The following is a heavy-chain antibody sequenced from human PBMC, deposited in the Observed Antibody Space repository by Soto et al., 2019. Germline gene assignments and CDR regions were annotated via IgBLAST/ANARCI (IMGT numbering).Heavy chain of an antibody. Sequence: PGGSLRLSCAASGLTFSSYAMSWVRQAPGKGMEWVSAISGSGGSTYYADSVKGRFTISRDNSKNTLYLQMSSLRAEDTAVYYCARETCGGYCYSGFFYHRYYMDVWGKGTTVTVSS. J-gene: IGHJ6*03. CDR2: ISGSGGST. CDR1: GLTFSSYA. D-gene: IGHD2-21*01. V-gene: IGHV3-23*01. CDR3: ARETCGGYCYSGFFYHRYYMDV.